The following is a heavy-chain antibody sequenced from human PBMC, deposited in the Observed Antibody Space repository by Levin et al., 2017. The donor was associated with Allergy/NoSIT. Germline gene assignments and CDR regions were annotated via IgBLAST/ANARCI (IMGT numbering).Heavy chain of an antibody. CDR2: IYYSGST. CDR3: ASLAARHKPFNFDY. CDR1: GGSISSGGYY. V-gene: IGHV4-31*03. Sequence: PSETLSLTCTVSGGSISSGGYYWSWIRQHPGKGLEWIGYIYYSGSTYYNPSLKSRVTISVDTSKNQFSLKLSSVTAADTAVYYCASLAARHKPFNFDYWGQGTLVTVSS. D-gene: IGHD6-6*01. J-gene: IGHJ4*02.